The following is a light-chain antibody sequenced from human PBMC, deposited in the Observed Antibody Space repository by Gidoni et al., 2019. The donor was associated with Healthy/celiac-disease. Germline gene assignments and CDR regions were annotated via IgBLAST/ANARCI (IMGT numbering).Light chain of an antibody. CDR1: QSVLYSSNNKNY. Sequence: DIVMTQSPDSLAVSLGERATINCKSSQSVLYSSNNKNYLAWYQQKPGQPPKLLIYWASTRESGVPVRVSVSGSGTDFTLTISSLQAEDVAVYYCQQYYSTPLTFGGGTKVEIK. V-gene: IGKV4-1*01. CDR2: WAS. CDR3: QQYYSTPLT. J-gene: IGKJ4*01.